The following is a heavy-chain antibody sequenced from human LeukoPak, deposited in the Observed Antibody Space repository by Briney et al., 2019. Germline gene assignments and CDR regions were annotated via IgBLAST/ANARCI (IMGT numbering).Heavy chain of an antibody. Sequence: GGSLRLSCAASGFTFSSYEMNWVRQAPGKGLEWVSYIISGSTIYYADSVKGRFTIFRDNAKNSLYLQMNSLRAEDTAIYYCARDRGEGLFDYWGQGTLVTVSS. D-gene: IGHD2-21*01. CDR2: IISGSTI. CDR3: ARDRGEGLFDY. V-gene: IGHV3-48*03. J-gene: IGHJ4*02. CDR1: GFTFSSYE.